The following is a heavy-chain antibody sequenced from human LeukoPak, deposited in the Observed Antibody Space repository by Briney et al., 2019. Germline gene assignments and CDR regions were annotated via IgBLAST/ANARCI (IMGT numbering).Heavy chain of an antibody. Sequence: PGGSLRLSCAASGFTFSDYYMSWVRQAPGKGLEWVGRIKSKTDGGATDYAAPVKGRFTISRDDSKNTLYLQMNSLKTEDTAVYYCTTYDYSNLRIDYWGQGTLVTVSS. CDR1: GFTFSDYY. CDR2: IKSKTDGGAT. D-gene: IGHD4-11*01. J-gene: IGHJ4*02. CDR3: TTYDYSNLRIDY. V-gene: IGHV3-15*01.